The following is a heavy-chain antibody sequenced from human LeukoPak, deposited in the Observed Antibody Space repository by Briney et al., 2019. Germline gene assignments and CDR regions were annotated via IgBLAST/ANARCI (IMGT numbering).Heavy chain of an antibody. J-gene: IGHJ5*02. CDR3: ARGEGYNWFDP. CDR1: GFTFSSYE. CDR2: ISSSGSTI. Sequence: SGGSLRLSCAASGFTFSSYEMNWVRQAPGKGLEWVSYISSSGSTIYYADSVKGRFTISRDNAKNSLYLQMNSLRAEDTAVYYCARGEGYNWFDPWGQGTLVTVSS. V-gene: IGHV3-48*03.